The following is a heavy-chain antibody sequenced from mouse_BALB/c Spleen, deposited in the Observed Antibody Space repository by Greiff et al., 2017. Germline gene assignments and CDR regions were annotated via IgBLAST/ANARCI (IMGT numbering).Heavy chain of an antibody. D-gene: IGHD2-14*01. V-gene: IGHV5-6-3*01. J-gene: IGHJ4*01. CDR2: INSNGGST. Sequence: EVKLVESGGGLVQPGGSLKLSCAASGFTFSSYGMSWVRQTPDKRLELVATINSNGGSTYYPDSVKGRFTISRDNAKNTLYLQMSSLKSEDTAMYYCARDGGYRYDVGYAMDYWGQGTSVTVSS. CDR1: GFTFSSYG. CDR3: ARDGGYRYDVGYAMDY.